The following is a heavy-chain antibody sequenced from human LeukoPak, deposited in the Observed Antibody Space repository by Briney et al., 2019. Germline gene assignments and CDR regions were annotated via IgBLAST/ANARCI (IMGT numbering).Heavy chain of an antibody. J-gene: IGHJ6*03. CDR3: ARGARLLYYYYYYMDV. V-gene: IGHV1-2*02. CDR2: INPNSGGT. Sequence: ASVKVSCKASGYTFTGYYMHWVRQAPGQGLEWMGWINPNSGGTNYAQKLQGRVTMTTDTSTSTAYMELRSLRSDDTAVYYCARGARLLYYYYYYMDVWGKGTTVTVSS. CDR1: GYTFTGYY. D-gene: IGHD2-21*02.